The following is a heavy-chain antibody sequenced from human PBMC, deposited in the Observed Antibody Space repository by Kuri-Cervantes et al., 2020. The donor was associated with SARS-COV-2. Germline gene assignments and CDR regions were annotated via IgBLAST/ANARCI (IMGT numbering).Heavy chain of an antibody. Sequence: ASVKVSCKASGYTFTSYGISWVRQAPGQGLEWMGWIGAYNGNTNYAQKLQGRVTMTTDTSTSTAYLELRSLRSDDTAVYYCARLWGTNDAFDIWGQGTMVTVSS. D-gene: IGHD7-27*01. CDR2: IGAYNGNT. CDR1: GYTFTSYG. V-gene: IGHV1-18*01. J-gene: IGHJ3*02. CDR3: ARLWGTNDAFDI.